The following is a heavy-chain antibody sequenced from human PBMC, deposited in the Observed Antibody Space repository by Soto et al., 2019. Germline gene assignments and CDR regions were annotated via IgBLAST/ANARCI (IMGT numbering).Heavy chain of an antibody. Sequence: QITLNESGPTQVKPRQTLTLTCTFSGFSLTTSGVGVGWIRQSPGKAPEWLALIYWDDDKRYSPSLKSRLTITKXXXXXXXXXXXXXXXXXXXXXXXXXXRVLRTVFGLVTTTAIYFDFWGQGTPVAVSS. CDR3: XXRVLRTVFGLVTTTAIYFDF. D-gene: IGHD3-3*01. CDR1: GFSLTTSGVG. J-gene: IGHJ4*02. V-gene: IGHV2-5*02. CDR2: IYWDDDK.